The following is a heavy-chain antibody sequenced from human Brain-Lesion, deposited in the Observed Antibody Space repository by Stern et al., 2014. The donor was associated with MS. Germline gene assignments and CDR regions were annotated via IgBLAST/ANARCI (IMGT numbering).Heavy chain of an antibody. CDR2: IKQDGSEK. D-gene: IGHD2-21*01. CDR3: ARDCGVANCGGVRGYNYYYFGMDV. Sequence: EDQLVESGGGLVQPGGSLRLSCAASGFSFSSYWMTWVRQAPGKGLEWVANIKQDGSEKYYVDSVKGRFTSSRDNAKNSLYLQLNSLRAEDSAVYYWARDCGVANCGGVRGYNYYYFGMDVWGQGTTVTVSS. J-gene: IGHJ6*02. V-gene: IGHV3-7*01. CDR1: GFSFSSYW.